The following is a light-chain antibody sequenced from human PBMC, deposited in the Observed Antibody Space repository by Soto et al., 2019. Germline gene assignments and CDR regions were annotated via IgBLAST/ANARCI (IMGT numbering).Light chain of an antibody. CDR2: DAS. J-gene: IGKJ1*01. V-gene: IGKV1-5*01. CDR3: QQYNSFSLIT. CDR1: QSISRW. Sequence: DIQMTQSPSTLSASVGDIFTITFRSSQSISRWLAWYQQKPGKAPKILISDASILENGVPSRFSGTGSGTEFTLTISNLQPDDFATYFCQQYNSFSLITFGQGTKVDIK.